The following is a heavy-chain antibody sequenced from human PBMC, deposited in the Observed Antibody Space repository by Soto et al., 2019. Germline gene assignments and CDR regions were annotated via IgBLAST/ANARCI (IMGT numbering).Heavy chain of an antibody. D-gene: IGHD1-1*01. V-gene: IGHV3-23*01. J-gene: IGHJ4*02. CDR3: ANPIPKTGTTFGF. Sequence: GGSLRLSCAASGFTFSSYAMSWVRQAPGKGLEWVSAISGSGDSTFYADSMKGRFTISRDNSKNTLYLQINSLRAEDTAVYYCANPIPKTGTTFGFWGQGTLVTVSS. CDR1: GFTFSSYA. CDR2: ISGSGDST.